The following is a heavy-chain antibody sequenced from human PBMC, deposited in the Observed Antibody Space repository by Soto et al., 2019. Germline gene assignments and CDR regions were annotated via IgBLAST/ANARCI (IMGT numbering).Heavy chain of an antibody. CDR3: AHTGDYYDSSGYYYVWYFDY. D-gene: IGHD3-22*01. J-gene: IGHJ4*02. CDR1: GFSLSTSGVG. Sequence: QITLKESGPTLVKPTQTLTLTCTFSGFSLSTSGVGVGWIRQPPGKALEWLALIYWDDDKRYSPSLKSRLTLTQDTSKNQVVLTMTNMDPVDTATYYCAHTGDYYDSSGYYYVWYFDYWGQGTLVTVSS. CDR2: IYWDDDK. V-gene: IGHV2-5*02.